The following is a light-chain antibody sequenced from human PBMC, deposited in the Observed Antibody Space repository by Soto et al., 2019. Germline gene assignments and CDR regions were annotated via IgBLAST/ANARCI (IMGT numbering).Light chain of an antibody. V-gene: IGKV3-15*01. CDR1: QSVNNN. CDR3: QQYNNLPPDT. Sequence: EIILTQSPASLYVSPGERATPSCRASQSVNNNLAWYQQKPGQAPRLLIYGASTRATGIPGRFRGSGSGTEFTLTITSLQSEDFAVYFCQQYNNLPPDTFGQGTKLEIK. J-gene: IGKJ2*01. CDR2: GAS.